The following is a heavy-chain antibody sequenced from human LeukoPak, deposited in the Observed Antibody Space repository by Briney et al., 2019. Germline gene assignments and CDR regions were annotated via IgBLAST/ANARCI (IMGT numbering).Heavy chain of an antibody. CDR1: GYTFTSYY. J-gene: IGHJ1*01. D-gene: IGHD6-13*01. V-gene: IGHV1-46*01. Sequence: ASVKVSCKASGYTFTSYYMHWVRQAPGQGLEWMGLINPSGGSTSYAQKFQGRVTMTRDTSTSTVYMELSSLRSEDTAVYYCARVGVSGRIAAAGTHFQHWGQGTLVTVSS. CDR2: INPSGGST. CDR3: ARVGVSGRIAAAGTHFQH.